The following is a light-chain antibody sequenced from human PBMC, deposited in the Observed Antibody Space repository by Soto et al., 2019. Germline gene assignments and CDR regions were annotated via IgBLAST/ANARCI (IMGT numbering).Light chain of an antibody. J-gene: IGLJ1*01. CDR2: GVS. Sequence: QSALTQPASVSGSPGQSIAISCTGSGSDVGGYNYVSWYQQHPGKAPKLIIYGVSHRPSGVSPRFSASRSAYTASLTISGPQHEDEADYYCSSFTSSYFYVFGPGTKSPS. CDR3: SSFTSSYFYV. CDR1: GSDVGGYNY. V-gene: IGLV2-14*01.